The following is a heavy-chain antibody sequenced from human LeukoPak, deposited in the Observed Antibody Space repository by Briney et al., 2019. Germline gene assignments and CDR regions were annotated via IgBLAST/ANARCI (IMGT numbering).Heavy chain of an antibody. J-gene: IGHJ4*02. Sequence: ASVKVPCKASGYTFTSYDINWVRQASGQGLEWMGWMSPKTGNTGYAQKFQGRVTITRDTSISTAYMELSSLTSEDTAVYYCARTPPRGLIDYWGQGTLVTVSS. CDR2: MSPKTGNT. CDR3: ARTPPRGLIDY. CDR1: GYTFTSYD. V-gene: IGHV1-8*03. D-gene: IGHD3-16*01.